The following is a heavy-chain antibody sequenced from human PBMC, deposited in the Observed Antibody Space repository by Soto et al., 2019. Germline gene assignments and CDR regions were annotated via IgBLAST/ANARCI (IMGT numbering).Heavy chain of an antibody. CDR2: INAGNGNT. Sequence: VQLVQSGAEVKKPGASVKVSCKASGYTFTSSAMHWVRQAPGQRLEWMGWINAGNGNTKYSQKFQGRVTITRDTSASTAYMELSSLRSEDTAVYYCAVVVAATNWFDPWGQGTLVTVSS. J-gene: IGHJ5*02. D-gene: IGHD2-15*01. V-gene: IGHV1-3*01. CDR3: AVVVAATNWFDP. CDR1: GYTFTSSA.